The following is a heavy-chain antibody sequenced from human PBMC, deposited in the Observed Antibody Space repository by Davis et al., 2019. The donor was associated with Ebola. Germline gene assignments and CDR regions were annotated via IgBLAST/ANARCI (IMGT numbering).Heavy chain of an antibody. D-gene: IGHD3-22*01. CDR3: ARDLRLFAARDY. V-gene: IGHV3-30*03. Sequence: GESLKISCAASGFTFSSYGMHWVRQAPGKGLEWVAVISYDGSNKYYADSVKGRFTISRDNSRNTLYLQMNSLRVEDTAVYYCARDLRLFAARDYWGQGTLVIVSS. CDR2: ISYDGSNK. CDR1: GFTFSSYG. J-gene: IGHJ4*02.